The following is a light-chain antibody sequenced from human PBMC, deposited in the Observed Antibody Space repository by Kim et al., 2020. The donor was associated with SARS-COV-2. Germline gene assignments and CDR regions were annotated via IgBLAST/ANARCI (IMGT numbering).Light chain of an antibody. CDR3: QTWGTGIGV. Sequence: QLVLTQSPSASAPLGASVKLTCTLSSGHSSYAIAWHQQQPEKGPRYLMKLNSDGSHNKGDGIPDRFSGSSSGAERYLTISSLQSEDEADYYCQTWGTGIGVFGGGTQLTVL. CDR1: SGHSSYA. CDR2: LNSDGSH. J-gene: IGLJ3*02. V-gene: IGLV4-69*01.